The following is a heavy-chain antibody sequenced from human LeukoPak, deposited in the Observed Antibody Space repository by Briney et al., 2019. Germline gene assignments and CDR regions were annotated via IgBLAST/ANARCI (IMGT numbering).Heavy chain of an antibody. V-gene: IGHV4-39*01. D-gene: IGHD3-22*01. CDR1: GDSISSSNYY. CDR2: IYYSGST. J-gene: IGHJ4*02. Sequence: PSETLSLTCTVSGDSISSSNYYWGWIRQPPGKGLEWIASIYYSGSTYYNPSLKSRVTISVETSKNQFSLKLRSVTAADTAVYYCASGYDSSAYQPFIDYWGQGTLVTVSS. CDR3: ASGYDSSAYQPFIDY.